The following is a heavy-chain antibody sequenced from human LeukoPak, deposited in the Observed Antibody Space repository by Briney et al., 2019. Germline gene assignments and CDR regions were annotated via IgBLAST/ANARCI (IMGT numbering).Heavy chain of an antibody. J-gene: IGHJ6*02. CDR2: ISYDGRDK. D-gene: IGHD5-18*01. Sequence: QSGGSLRLSCADSGFTFSSYAMHWVRQAPGKGLEWVAVISYDGRDKYYADSVKGRVTISRDNSENTLYLQMNGLRAEDTAVYYCARDQRRYRNGLPYYYYYGMDVWGQGTTVTVSS. V-gene: IGHV3-30*04. CDR1: GFTFSSYA. CDR3: ARDQRRYRNGLPYYYYYGMDV.